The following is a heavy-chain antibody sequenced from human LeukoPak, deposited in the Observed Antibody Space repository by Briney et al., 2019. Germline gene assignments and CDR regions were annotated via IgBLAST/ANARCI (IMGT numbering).Heavy chain of an antibody. J-gene: IGHJ3*02. D-gene: IGHD3-10*01. Sequence: SVKVSCKASGGTFSSYAISWVRQAPGQGLEWMGGIIPIFGTANYAQKFQGRVTITADESTSTAYMELSSLRSEDTAVYYCARDRRITMVRGVYFDIWGQGTMVTVSS. CDR3: ARDRRITMVRGVYFDI. CDR1: GGTFSSYA. CDR2: IIPIFGTA. V-gene: IGHV1-69*13.